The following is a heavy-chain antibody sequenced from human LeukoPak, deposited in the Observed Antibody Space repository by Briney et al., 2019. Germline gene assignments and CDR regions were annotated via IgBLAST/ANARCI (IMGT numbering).Heavy chain of an antibody. J-gene: IGHJ4*02. CDR1: GFTFSSYG. CDR2: ISGSGGST. D-gene: IGHD3-22*01. V-gene: IGHV3-23*01. CDR3: AKVRIVVVITAFDY. Sequence: AGGSLRLSCAASGFTFSSYGMSWVRQAPGKGLEWVSAISGSGGSTYYANSVKGRFTISRDNSKNTLYLQMNSLRAEDTAVYYCAKVRIVVVITAFDYWGQGTLVTVSS.